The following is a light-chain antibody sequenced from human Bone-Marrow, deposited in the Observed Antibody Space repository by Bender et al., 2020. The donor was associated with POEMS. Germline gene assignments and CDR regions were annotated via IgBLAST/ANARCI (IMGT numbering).Light chain of an antibody. V-gene: IGLV1-44*01. CDR2: HNN. CDR3: TSWDDSLDAVV. J-gene: IGLJ2*01. CDR1: SSNIGSHT. Sequence: QSVLTQPPSVSGTPGQRVTISCSGSSSNIGSHTVNWYQQVPGTAPRLLISHNNQRPSGVPDRFSGSKSGTSASLAISGLQSEDEAIYYCTSWDDSLDAVVFGGVTKLTVL.